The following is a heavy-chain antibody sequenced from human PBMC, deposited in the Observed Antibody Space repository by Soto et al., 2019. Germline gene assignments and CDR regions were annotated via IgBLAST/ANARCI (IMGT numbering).Heavy chain of an antibody. CDR2: ISASGGST. J-gene: IGHJ4*02. V-gene: IGHV3-23*01. D-gene: IGHD3-16*01. Sequence: GGFLRLSCAASGFTFSSHAMSWVRQAPGKGLEWVSIISASGGSTYYADSVKGRFTISRDNSKDTVYLQMNSLSAEDTAVYYCAKDSGGGGSFPQTPLEFWGRGSLVTVSS. CDR3: AKDSGGGGSFPQTPLEF. CDR1: GFTFSSHA.